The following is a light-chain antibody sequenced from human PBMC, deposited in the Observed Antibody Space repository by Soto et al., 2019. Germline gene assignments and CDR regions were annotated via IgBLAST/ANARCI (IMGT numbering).Light chain of an antibody. CDR1: QSVTSGY. J-gene: IGKJ4*01. V-gene: IGKV3-20*01. CDR2: GAS. CDR3: HQYGTSPLT. Sequence: EIVFTQSPGTLSLSPGERATLSCRASQSVTSGYLAWYQQKPGQSPRLLMYGASSRATGVPDRFSGSGSGTDFTLTITRLEPEDFAVYYCHQYGTSPLTFGGGTKVDI.